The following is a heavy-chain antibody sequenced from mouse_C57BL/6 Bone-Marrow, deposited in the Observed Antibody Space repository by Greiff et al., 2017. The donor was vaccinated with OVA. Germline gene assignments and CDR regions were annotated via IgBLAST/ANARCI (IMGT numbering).Heavy chain of an antibody. J-gene: IGHJ4*01. CDR3: ARSAQATSLY. Sequence: VQLQQSGAELARPGASVKMSCKASGYTFTSYTMHWVKQRPGQGLEWIGYINPSSGYTKYNQKFKDKATLTADKSSSTAYMQLSSLTSEDSAVDYCARSAQATSLYWGQGTSVTVSS. V-gene: IGHV1-4*01. CDR1: GYTFTSYT. D-gene: IGHD3-2*02. CDR2: INPSSGYT.